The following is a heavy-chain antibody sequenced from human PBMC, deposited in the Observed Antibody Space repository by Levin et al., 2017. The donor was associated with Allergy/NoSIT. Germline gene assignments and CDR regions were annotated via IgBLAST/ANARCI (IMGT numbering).Heavy chain of an antibody. V-gene: IGHV2-26*01. CDR3: ARIRGSQYYYDSSGYYDLYVYDY. CDR2: IFSNDEK. D-gene: IGHD3-22*01. Sequence: SGPTLVKPTETLTLTCTVSGFSLSNARMGVSWIRQPPGKALEWLAHIFSNDEKSYSTSLKSRLTISKDTSKSQVVLTMTNMDPVDTATYYCARIRGSQYYYDSSGYYDLYVYDYWGQGTLVTVSS. CDR1: GFSLSNARMG. J-gene: IGHJ4*02.